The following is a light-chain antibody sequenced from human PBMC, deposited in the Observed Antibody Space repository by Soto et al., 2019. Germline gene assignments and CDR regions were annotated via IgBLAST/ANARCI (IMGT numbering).Light chain of an antibody. Sequence: DIVMTQSPDSLAVSLGERATINCKSSQSVLYSSNNKNYLAWYQQKPGQPPELLIYWASTRESGVPDRFSGSGSGTDFTLTIISLQAEDVAVYYCQQYYSTPTWTFGQGTKVEIK. CDR3: QQYYSTPTWT. J-gene: IGKJ1*01. CDR2: WAS. CDR1: QSVLYSSNNKNY. V-gene: IGKV4-1*01.